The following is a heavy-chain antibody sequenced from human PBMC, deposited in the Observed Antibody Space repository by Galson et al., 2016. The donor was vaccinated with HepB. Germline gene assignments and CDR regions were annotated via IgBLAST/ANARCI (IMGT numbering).Heavy chain of an antibody. J-gene: IGHJ4*02. D-gene: IGHD6-13*01. CDR3: ARDRGRSSWYSNFDY. Sequence: SLRLSCAASGFSFRSHAMHWVRQAPGKGLEWVAVISHDGNNKYYADSGKGRFTITRDNSKNTLYVQMSSLRPEDTAVYYCARDRGRSSWYSNFDYWGQGTLVTVSS. CDR1: GFSFRSHA. CDR2: ISHDGNNK. V-gene: IGHV3-30-3*01.